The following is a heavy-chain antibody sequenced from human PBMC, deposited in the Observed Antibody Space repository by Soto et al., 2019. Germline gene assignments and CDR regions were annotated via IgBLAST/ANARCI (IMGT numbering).Heavy chain of an antibody. V-gene: IGHV5-51*01. CDR3: ARPGPLYSSGYYFDY. Sequence: RGESLKISCQGSGYNFTNYLIGWVRQMPGKGLEWMGIIYPGDSDTRYSPSFQGQVTISADKSITTAYLQWSSLKASDIAMYYCARPGPLYSSGYYFDYWGQGTLVTVSS. J-gene: IGHJ4*02. D-gene: IGHD3-22*01. CDR2: IYPGDSDT. CDR1: GYNFTNYL.